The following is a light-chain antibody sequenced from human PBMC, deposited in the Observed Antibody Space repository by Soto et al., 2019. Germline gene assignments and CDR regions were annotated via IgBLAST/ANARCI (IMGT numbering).Light chain of an antibody. V-gene: IGKV3-15*01. CDR2: GAS. J-gene: IGKJ1*01. Sequence: EIVMTQSPATLSVSPGERATLSCRASQSISSNLAWYQQRPGQAPRLLISGASTRATGVPARFSGSGSGTEFTLTISSLQSEVFAVYYCQQYDNWPPWTFGQGTKVEFK. CDR1: QSISSN. CDR3: QQYDNWPPWT.